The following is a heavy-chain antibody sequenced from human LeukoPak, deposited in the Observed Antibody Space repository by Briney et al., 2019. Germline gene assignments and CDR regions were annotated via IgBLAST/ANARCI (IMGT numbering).Heavy chain of an antibody. J-gene: IGHJ6*02. Sequence: GGSLRLSCAASGFTFSSYWMNWVRQAPGKGLVWVSRIASDGSSTTYADSVKGRFSISRDNAKNTLYLQMNSLRAEDTAVYYCARDPTSLYDILTGYQYYYYYYGMDVWGQGTTVTVSS. V-gene: IGHV3-74*01. CDR1: GFTFSSYW. D-gene: IGHD3-9*01. CDR3: ARDPTSLYDILTGYQYYYYYYGMDV. CDR2: IASDGSST.